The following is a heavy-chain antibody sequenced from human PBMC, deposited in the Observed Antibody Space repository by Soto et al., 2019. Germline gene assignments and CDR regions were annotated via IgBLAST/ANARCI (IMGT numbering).Heavy chain of an antibody. D-gene: IGHD5-12*01. Sequence: ASVKVSCKASGYTFTSYAMHWVRQAPGQRLEWMGWINAGNGNTKYSQKFQGRVTITRDTSASTAYMELSSLRSEDTVVYYCARDETGGYDPNFDYWGQGTLVTVSS. J-gene: IGHJ4*02. CDR2: INAGNGNT. V-gene: IGHV1-3*01. CDR1: GYTFTSYA. CDR3: ARDETGGYDPNFDY.